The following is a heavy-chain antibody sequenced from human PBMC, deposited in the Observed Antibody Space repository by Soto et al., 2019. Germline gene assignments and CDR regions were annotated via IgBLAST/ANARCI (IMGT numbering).Heavy chain of an antibody. J-gene: IGHJ1*01. Sequence: QVQLVESGGGVVQPGRSLRLSCAASGFTFSSYAMHWVRQAPGKGLEWVAVISYDGSNKYYADSVKGRFTISRDNSKNTLYLQMNRLRAEDTAVYYCARESMTTVTTTYFQHWGQGTLGTVSS. V-gene: IGHV3-30-3*01. D-gene: IGHD4-4*01. CDR3: ARESMTTVTTTYFQH. CDR2: ISYDGSNK. CDR1: GFTFSSYA.